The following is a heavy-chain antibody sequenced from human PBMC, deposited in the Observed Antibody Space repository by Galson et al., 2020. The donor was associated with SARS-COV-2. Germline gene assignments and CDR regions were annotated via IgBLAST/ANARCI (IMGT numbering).Heavy chain of an antibody. V-gene: IGHV3-33*06. Sequence: GGSLRLSCAASGFTFSSYGMPWVRQAPGKGLEWVAVIWYDGSNKYYADSVKGRFTISRDNSKNTLYLQMNSLRAEDTAVYYCAKDLGMVVAASDAFDIWGQGTMVTVSS. CDR2: IWYDGSNK. D-gene: IGHD2-15*01. CDR1: GFTFSSYG. CDR3: AKDLGMVVAASDAFDI. J-gene: IGHJ3*02.